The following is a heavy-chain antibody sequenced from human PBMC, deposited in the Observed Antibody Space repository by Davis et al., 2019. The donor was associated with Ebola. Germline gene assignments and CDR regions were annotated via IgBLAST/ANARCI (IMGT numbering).Heavy chain of an antibody. D-gene: IGHD3-22*01. V-gene: IGHV4-59*01. CDR2: TYYSGST. J-gene: IGHJ2*01. Sequence: SETLSLTCTVSGGSISSYYWSWIRQPPGKGLEWIGYTYYSGSTNYNPSLKSRVTISVDTSKNQFSLKLSSVTAADTAVYYCARSTTYYYDSSGYYLYWYFDLWGRGTLVTVSS. CDR3: ARSTTYYYDSSGYYLYWYFDL. CDR1: GGSISSYY.